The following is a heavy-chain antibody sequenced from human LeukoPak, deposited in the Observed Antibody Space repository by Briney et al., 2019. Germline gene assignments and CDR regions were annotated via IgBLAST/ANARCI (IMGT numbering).Heavy chain of an antibody. D-gene: IGHD2-8*01. CDR2: IYYSGSS. CDR1: GGSPSTYY. V-gene: IGHV4-59*01. CDR3: ARSGGWTMVYGY. J-gene: IGHJ4*02. Sequence: SETLSLTCSVSGGSPSTYYWSWIRQPPGKGLEWIGYIYYSGSSNYNPSLKSRVTISVDTSKNQFSLKLSSVTAADTAVYYCARSGGWTMVYGYWGQGTLVTVSS.